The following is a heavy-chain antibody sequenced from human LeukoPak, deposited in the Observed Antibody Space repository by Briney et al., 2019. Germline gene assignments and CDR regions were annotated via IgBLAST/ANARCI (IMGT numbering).Heavy chain of an antibody. Sequence: GESLKISCKGSGYSFTSYWIGWVRQMPGKGLEWMGIIYPGDSDTRYSPSFQGQVTISADKSISTAYLQWSSLKASDTAMYYCARSTGSSSWYPPSDYYGMDVWGQGTTVTVSS. CDR1: GYSFTSYW. V-gene: IGHV5-51*01. CDR2: IYPGDSDT. D-gene: IGHD6-13*01. J-gene: IGHJ6*02. CDR3: ARSTGSSSWYPPSDYYGMDV.